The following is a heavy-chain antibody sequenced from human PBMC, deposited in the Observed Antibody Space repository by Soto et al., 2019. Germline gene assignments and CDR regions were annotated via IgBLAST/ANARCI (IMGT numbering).Heavy chain of an antibody. CDR1: GGTFSSYA. CDR3: ARVRVTIFGVVTQGWFDP. CDR2: IIPIFGTA. D-gene: IGHD3-3*01. J-gene: IGHJ5*02. Sequence: QVQLVQSGAEVKKPGSSVKVSCKASGGTFSSYAISWVRQAPGQGLEWMGVIIPIFGTANYAQKFQGRVTITADESTSTAYMELSSLRSEDTAVYYCARVRVTIFGVVTQGWFDPWVQGTLVTVSS. V-gene: IGHV1-69*01.